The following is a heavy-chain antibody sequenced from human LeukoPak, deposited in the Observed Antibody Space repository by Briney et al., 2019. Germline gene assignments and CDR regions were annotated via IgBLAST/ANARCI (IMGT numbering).Heavy chain of an antibody. Sequence: PSETLSLTCTVSGGSISSYYWSWIRQPAGKGLEWIGRIYTSGSTNYNPSLKSRVTISVDKSKNQFSLKLSSVTAADTAVYYCARDAWDIVVVPAALDGMSWFDPWGQGTLVTVSS. D-gene: IGHD2-2*01. CDR2: IYTSGST. J-gene: IGHJ5*02. V-gene: IGHV4-4*07. CDR1: GGSISSYY. CDR3: ARDAWDIVVVPAALDGMSWFDP.